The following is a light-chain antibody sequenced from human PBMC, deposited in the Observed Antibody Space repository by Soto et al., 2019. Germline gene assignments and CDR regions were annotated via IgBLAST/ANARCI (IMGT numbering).Light chain of an antibody. Sequence: IGMTQSPATLSVSPGERATLSCRASQSVSSNLAWYQQKPGQAPRLLIYGASTRATGIPARFSGSGSGTEFTLTISRLEPEDFAVYYCQQYGSSPWTFGQGTKV. J-gene: IGKJ1*01. V-gene: IGKV3-15*01. CDR2: GAS. CDR1: QSVSSN. CDR3: QQYGSSPWT.